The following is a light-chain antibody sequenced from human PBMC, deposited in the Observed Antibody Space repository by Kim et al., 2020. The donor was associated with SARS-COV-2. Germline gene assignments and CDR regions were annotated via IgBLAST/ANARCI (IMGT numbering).Light chain of an antibody. CDR1: SLRSYY. J-gene: IGLJ2*01. Sequence: SSELTQDPAVSVALGPTVRLTCPGDSLRSYYATWYQQKPRQAPLLVIFGRNNRPSGIPDRFSGSTSGNTASLNISGAQAEDEADFYCQSRDSGGNVVFGGGTQLTVL. CDR2: GRN. V-gene: IGLV3-19*01. CDR3: QSRDSGGNVV.